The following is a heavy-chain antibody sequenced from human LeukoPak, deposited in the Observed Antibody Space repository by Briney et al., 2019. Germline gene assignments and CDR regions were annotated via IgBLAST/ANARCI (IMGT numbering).Heavy chain of an antibody. D-gene: IGHD5-18*01. V-gene: IGHV3-66*04. CDR1: GFTVSSNY. CDR3: ARRGHGYGSPFDY. J-gene: IGHJ4*02. CDR2: IYSGGST. Sequence: GGSLRLSCAASGFTVSSNYMSWVRQAPGKGLEWVSMIYSGGSTYYADFVKGRFTISRDNSKNTLDLQMNSLRAEDTAVYYCARRGHGYGSPFDYWGQGTLVTVSS.